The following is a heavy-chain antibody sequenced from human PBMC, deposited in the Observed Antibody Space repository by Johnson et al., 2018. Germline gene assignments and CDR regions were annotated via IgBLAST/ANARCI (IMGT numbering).Heavy chain of an antibody. V-gene: IGHV3-73*02. CDR2: IRSRANRYAT. Sequence: VQLQESGGGLVQPGGSLKLSCAASEFTFSAFAIHWVRQASGKGLVWVGRIRSRANRYATAYGVSVKGRFTVSRDDSKNTAYLQMNSLKTEDTAVYYCTRLYSAGMDVWGQGTTVTVS. D-gene: IGHD2-8*01. CDR3: TRLYSAGMDV. J-gene: IGHJ6*02. CDR1: EFTFSAFA.